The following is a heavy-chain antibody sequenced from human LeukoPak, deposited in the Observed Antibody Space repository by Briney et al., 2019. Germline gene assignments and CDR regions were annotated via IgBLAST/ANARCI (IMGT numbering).Heavy chain of an antibody. CDR3: ARGRALAVGMDV. V-gene: IGHV4-34*01. CDR2: INHSGST. CDR1: GGSLRGYY. Sequence: SEPRSLTCAVYGGSLRGYYWSWIRQPPGKGLEWIGEINHSGSTNYNPSLKSRVTIVDTSKNQFSLKLSSVTAADTAVYYCARGRALAVGMDVWGQGTTVTVSS. J-gene: IGHJ6*02. D-gene: IGHD6-19*01.